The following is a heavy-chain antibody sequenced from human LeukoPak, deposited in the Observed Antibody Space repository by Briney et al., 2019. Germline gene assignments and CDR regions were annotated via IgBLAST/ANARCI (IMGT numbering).Heavy chain of an antibody. CDR2: IGTTSGAI. D-gene: IGHD2-21*02. Sequence: HPGGSLRLSCAASGFTFNAFGMNWVRQAPGKGLEWVSYIGTTSGAIYYADSVKGRFTISRDSAKNSLYLQMNSLRAEDTAVYYCARLRTWGDKAFDYWGQGTLVTVSS. CDR1: GFTFNAFG. J-gene: IGHJ4*02. V-gene: IGHV3-48*01. CDR3: ARLRTWGDKAFDY.